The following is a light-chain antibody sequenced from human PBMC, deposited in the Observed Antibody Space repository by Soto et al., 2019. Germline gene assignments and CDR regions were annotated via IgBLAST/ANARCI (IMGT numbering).Light chain of an antibody. Sequence: QSALTQPPSVSGSPGQSVTISCTGTSSDVGSYNSVSWYQQPPGTAPKLMICQVSNRPSGVPDRFSGSKSGNTASLTISGLQAEDEADYYCSSYTSSGTRLFGGGTKVTVL. V-gene: IGLV2-18*02. CDR1: SSDVGSYNS. CDR3: SSYTSSGTRL. CDR2: QVS. J-gene: IGLJ3*02.